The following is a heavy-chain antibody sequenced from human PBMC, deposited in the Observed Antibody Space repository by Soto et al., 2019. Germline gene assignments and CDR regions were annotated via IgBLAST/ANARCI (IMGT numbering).Heavy chain of an antibody. CDR3: ARDDWELPFDY. D-gene: IGHD1-26*01. CDR1: GYTFTSYY. Sequence: ASVKVSCKASGYTFTSYYMHWVRQAPGQGLEWMGIINPSGGSTSYAQKFQGRVTMTRDTSTITVYMELSSLRSEDTAVYYCARDDWELPFDYWGQGTLVTVST. J-gene: IGHJ4*02. V-gene: IGHV1-46*01. CDR2: INPSGGST.